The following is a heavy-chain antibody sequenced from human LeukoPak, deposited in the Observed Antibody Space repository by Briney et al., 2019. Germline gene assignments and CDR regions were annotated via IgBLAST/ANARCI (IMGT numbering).Heavy chain of an antibody. CDR2: ISSSSSYI. Sequence: GGSLRLSCAASGFTFSSYSMNWVRQAPGKELEWVSSISSSSSYIYHADSVKGRFTISRDNAKNSLYLQMNSLRAEDTAVYYCARDESPHIYSSSWPFDYWGQGTLVTVSS. CDR1: GFTFSSYS. CDR3: ARDESPHIYSSSWPFDY. D-gene: IGHD6-13*01. V-gene: IGHV3-21*01. J-gene: IGHJ4*02.